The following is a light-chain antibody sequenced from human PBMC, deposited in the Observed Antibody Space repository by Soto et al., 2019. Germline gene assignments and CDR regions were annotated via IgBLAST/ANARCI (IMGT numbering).Light chain of an antibody. CDR3: QHLRT. CDR1: QSISDW. J-gene: IGKJ1*01. CDR2: KAS. Sequence: DIPMTQSPSTLSASVGDRVSITCRASQSISDWLAWYQQKPGKAPNLLIYKASRLESGVPSRFSGDGYETEFTLTISSLQPDDFGTYFCQHLRTFGQGTKVEVK. V-gene: IGKV1-5*03.